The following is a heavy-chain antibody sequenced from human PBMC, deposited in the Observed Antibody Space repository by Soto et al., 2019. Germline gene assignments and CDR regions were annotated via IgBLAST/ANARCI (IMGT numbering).Heavy chain of an antibody. D-gene: IGHD1-1*01. V-gene: IGHV4-59*01. J-gene: IGHJ5*02. CDR1: GGSISSDF. CDR2: IYYSGST. Sequence: PSETLSLTCTVSGGSISSDFWSWIRQPPGKGLEYIGDIYYSGSTNYNPSLKSRVNISVDTSKNQFSLNLNSVTAADTAVYYCARLYTGYNSDNWFDPWGQGTLVTVSS. CDR3: ARLYTGYNSDNWFDP.